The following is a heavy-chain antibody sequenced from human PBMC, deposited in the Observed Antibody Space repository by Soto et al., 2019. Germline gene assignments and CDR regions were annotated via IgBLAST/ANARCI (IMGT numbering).Heavy chain of an antibody. J-gene: IGHJ6*02. CDR3: ARLVLYSSSGYYYGMDV. CDR1: GGSISSYY. V-gene: IGHV4-59*01. CDR2: IYYSRST. Sequence: SETLSLTCTVSGGSISSYYWSWIRQPPGKGLEWIGYIYYSRSTNYNPSLKSRVTISVDTSKYQFSLKLSSVTAADTAVYYCARLVLYSSSGYYYGMDVWGQGTTVTVSS. D-gene: IGHD6-6*01.